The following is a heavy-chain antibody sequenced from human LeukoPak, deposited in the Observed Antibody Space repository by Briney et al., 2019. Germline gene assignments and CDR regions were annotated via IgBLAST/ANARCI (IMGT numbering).Heavy chain of an antibody. CDR1: GFTLSSYW. J-gene: IGHJ4*02. Sequence: PGGSLRLSCAASGFTLSSYWMSWVRQAPEKGLEWVANIKQDGSEKYYVDSVKGRFTISRDNAKNSLYLQMNSLRAEDTAVYYCAREYQLKPFDYWGQGTLVTVSS. CDR3: AREYQLKPFDY. D-gene: IGHD2-2*01. V-gene: IGHV3-7*03. CDR2: IKQDGSEK.